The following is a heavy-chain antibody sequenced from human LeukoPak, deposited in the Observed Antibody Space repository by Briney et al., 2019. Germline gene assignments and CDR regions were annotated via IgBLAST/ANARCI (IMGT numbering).Heavy chain of an antibody. CDR1: GYTFSGYR. CDR3: ARENWYSDY. D-gene: IGHD1-1*01. CDR2: VNPNSGDT. V-gene: IGHV1-2*02. J-gene: IGHJ4*02. Sequence: TSVKVSCKASGYTFSGYRLHWVRQAHGQGLEWMGWVNPNSGDTNYHQNFQGRVTMTRDTSISTVYMELNRLTSDDTAVYYCARENWYSDYWGQGTLVTVSS.